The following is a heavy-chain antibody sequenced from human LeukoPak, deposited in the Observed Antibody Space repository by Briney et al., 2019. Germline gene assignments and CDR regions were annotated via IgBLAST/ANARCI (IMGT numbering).Heavy chain of an antibody. CDR2: IYTSGST. V-gene: IGHV4-61*02. D-gene: IGHD6-19*01. CDR3: ARMEGGGSGSTIDY. Sequence: PSETLSLTCTVSGGSISSGSYYWSWIRQPAGKGLEWIGRIYTSGSTNYNPSLKSRVTISVDTSKNQFSLKLSSVTAADTAVYYCARMEGGGSGSTIDYWGQGTLVTVSS. J-gene: IGHJ4*02. CDR1: GGSISSGSYY.